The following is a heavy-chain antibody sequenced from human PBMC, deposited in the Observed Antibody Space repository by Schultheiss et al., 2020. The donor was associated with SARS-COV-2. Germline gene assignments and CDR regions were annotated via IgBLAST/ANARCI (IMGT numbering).Heavy chain of an antibody. V-gene: IGHV1-2*02. J-gene: IGHJ1*01. Sequence: ASVKVSCKASGYTFTGYYMHWVRQAPGQGLEWMGWINPNSGGTNYAQKFQGRVTMTRDTSISTAYMELSRLRSEDTAVYYCARSAHVGWLVPVYFQHWGQGTLVTVSS. D-gene: IGHD6-19*01. CDR3: ARSAHVGWLVPVYFQH. CDR1: GYTFTGYY. CDR2: INPNSGGT.